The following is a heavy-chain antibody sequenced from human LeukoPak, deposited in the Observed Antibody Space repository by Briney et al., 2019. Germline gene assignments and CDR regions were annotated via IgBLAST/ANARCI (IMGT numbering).Heavy chain of an antibody. D-gene: IGHD3-3*01. CDR3: AREGGPGSYYDFWSGPADAFDI. V-gene: IGHV4-4*07. CDR1: GGSISSYY. J-gene: IGHJ3*02. Sequence: SETLSLTCTVSGGSISSYYWSWIRQPAGKGLEWIGRIYTSGSTNYNPSLKGRVTMSVDTSKNQFSLKLSSVTAADTAVYYCAREGGPGSYYDFWSGPADAFDIWGQGTMVTVSS. CDR2: IYTSGST.